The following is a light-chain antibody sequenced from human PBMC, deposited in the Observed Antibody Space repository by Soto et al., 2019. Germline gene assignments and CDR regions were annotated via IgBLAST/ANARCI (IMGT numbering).Light chain of an antibody. CDR1: SSDVGGYNY. CDR3: SSYAGSNNL. Sequence: QSALTQPPSASGSPGQSVTISCTGTSSDVGGYNYVSWYQQHPGEAPKLIIYEVTKRPSGVPDRFSGSKSGNTASLTVSGLQAEDEADYYCSSYAGSNNLFGGGTKLTVL. V-gene: IGLV2-8*01. CDR2: EVT. J-gene: IGLJ2*01.